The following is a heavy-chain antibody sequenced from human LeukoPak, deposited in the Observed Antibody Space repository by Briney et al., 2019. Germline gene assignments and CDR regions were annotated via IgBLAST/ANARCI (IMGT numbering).Heavy chain of an antibody. Sequence: PGGSLRLSCVISGFTFNDYAMSWVRQAPGKGLEWVSAITNNGKNTYYADSVKGRFTISIDNSNNTLYLQVNSLRVEDTAVYYCAKGGRWVYAVYYMDVWGKGTTGAVSS. J-gene: IGHJ6*03. CDR1: GFTFNDYA. D-gene: IGHD2-8*01. CDR2: ITNNGKNT. CDR3: AKGGRWVYAVYYMDV. V-gene: IGHV3-23*01.